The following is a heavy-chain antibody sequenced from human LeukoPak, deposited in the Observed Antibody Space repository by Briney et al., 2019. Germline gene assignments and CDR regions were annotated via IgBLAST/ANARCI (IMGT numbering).Heavy chain of an antibody. CDR1: GGSISSYY. V-gene: IGHV4-4*07. J-gene: IGHJ3*02. Sequence: SETLSLTCTVSGGSISSYYWSWIRQPAGKGLEWIGRIYTSGSTNYNPSLKSRVTISVDTSKNQFSLKLSSVTAADTAVYYCARDHGDYVKAYAFDIWGQGTMVTVSS. CDR3: ARDHGDYVKAYAFDI. D-gene: IGHD4-17*01. CDR2: IYTSGST.